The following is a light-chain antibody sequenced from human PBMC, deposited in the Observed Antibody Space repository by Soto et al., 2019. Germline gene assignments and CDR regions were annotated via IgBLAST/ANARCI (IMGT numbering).Light chain of an antibody. Sequence: EIVMTQSPATLSVSPGERATLSCRASQSVSSNLAWYQQKPGQAPRLLIYGASTRATGIPARFSGSGSGTEFTLSISSLHSEHFAVCYCQQYNNWPLTFAGVTKVVIK. J-gene: IGKJ4*01. CDR3: QQYNNWPLT. CDR2: GAS. CDR1: QSVSSN. V-gene: IGKV3-15*01.